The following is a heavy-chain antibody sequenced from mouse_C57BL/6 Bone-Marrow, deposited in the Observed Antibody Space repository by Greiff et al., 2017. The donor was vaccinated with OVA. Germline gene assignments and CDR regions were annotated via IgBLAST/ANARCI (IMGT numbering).Heavy chain of an antibody. CDR1: GYSFTDYN. CDR3: ARGAAQGAWFAY. CDR2: INPNYGTT. V-gene: IGHV1-39*01. Sequence: EVKVVESGPELVKPGASVKISCKASGYSFTDYNMNWVKQSNGKSLEWIGVINPNYGTTSYNQKFKGKATLTVDQSSSTAYMQLNSLTSEDSAVYYCARGAAQGAWFAYWGQGTLVTVSA. J-gene: IGHJ3*01. D-gene: IGHD3-2*02.